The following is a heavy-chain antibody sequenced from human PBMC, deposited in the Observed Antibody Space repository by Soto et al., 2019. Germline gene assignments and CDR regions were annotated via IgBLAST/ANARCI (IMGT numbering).Heavy chain of an antibody. CDR1: GYPVTAYY. D-gene: IGHD3-3*01. V-gene: IGHV1-2*02. Sequence: QLHLVQSGAVVKKPGASVTVSCSASGYPVTAYYMHWVRQAPGRGLEWMGGINPATGAAKYTQTCRGRLPTTGDPPRGTAFRKLGGLTSSATAVFYCARGGGVGVAGSAAFDMWGQGTLVTVSS. CDR2: INPATGAA. CDR3: ARGGGVGVAGSAAFDM. J-gene: IGHJ3*02.